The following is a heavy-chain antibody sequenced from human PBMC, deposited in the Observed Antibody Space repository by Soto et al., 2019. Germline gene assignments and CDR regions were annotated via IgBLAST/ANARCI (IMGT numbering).Heavy chain of an antibody. D-gene: IGHD3-16*01. J-gene: IGHJ4*02. CDR2: IYHSGGT. CDR3: ARGGGRLDY. V-gene: IGHV4-4*02. CDR1: GGSISSTKW. Sequence: QVQLQESGPGLVKPSGTLSLTCAVSGGSISSTKWWSWVRQPPGKGLGWIGEIYHSGGTNYNPSLKSRVTLSVAKSKNQFSLTLNAVTAADTAVYYCARGGGRLDYWGQGTLVTVSS.